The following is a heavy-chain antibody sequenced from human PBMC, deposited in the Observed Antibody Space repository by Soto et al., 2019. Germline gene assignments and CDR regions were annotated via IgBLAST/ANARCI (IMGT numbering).Heavy chain of an antibody. Sequence: PSETLSLTCTVSGGSISSYYWSWIRQPPGKGREWIGYIYYSGSTNYNPSLKSRATISVDTSKNQFSLKLSSVTAADTAVYYCARQFSPGEFDYWGQGTLVTVSS. J-gene: IGHJ4*02. CDR2: IYYSGST. V-gene: IGHV4-59*08. CDR1: GGSISSYY. CDR3: ARQFSPGEFDY. D-gene: IGHD2-21*01.